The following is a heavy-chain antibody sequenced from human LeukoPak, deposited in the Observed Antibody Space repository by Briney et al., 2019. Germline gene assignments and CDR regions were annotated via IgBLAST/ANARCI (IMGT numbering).Heavy chain of an antibody. CDR3: AIGGTYSTSFYFDY. Sequence: PGGSLRLSCAASGFTFSSYAMSWVRQAPGEGLEWVSAISGSGGSTYCADSVKGRFTISRDNSKNTLYLQMNSLRGEDTAVYYCAIGGTYSTSFYFDYWGQGTLVTVSS. V-gene: IGHV3-23*01. D-gene: IGHD6-13*01. J-gene: IGHJ4*02. CDR2: ISGSGGST. CDR1: GFTFSSYA.